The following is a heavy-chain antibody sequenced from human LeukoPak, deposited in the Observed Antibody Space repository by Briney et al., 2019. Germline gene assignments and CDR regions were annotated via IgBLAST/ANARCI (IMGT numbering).Heavy chain of an antibody. V-gene: IGHV4-39*01. D-gene: IGHD1-26*01. Sequence: PSETLSLTCTVSGGSISSSSYYWGWIRQPPGKGLEWIGSIYYSGSTYYNPSLKSRVTISVDTSKNQFSLKLSSVTAADTAVYYCARHHSMVGANRGGLYYFDYWGQGTLVTVSS. CDR2: IYYSGST. CDR3: ARHHSMVGANRGGLYYFDY. J-gene: IGHJ4*02. CDR1: GGSISSSSYY.